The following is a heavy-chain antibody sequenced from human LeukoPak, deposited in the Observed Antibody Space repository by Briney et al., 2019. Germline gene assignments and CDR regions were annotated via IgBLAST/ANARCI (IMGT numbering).Heavy chain of an antibody. V-gene: IGHV4-39*01. CDR2: IHYSGST. CDR1: GGSISSSNYY. J-gene: IGHJ4*02. D-gene: IGHD3-10*01. CDR3: TRHFGSGRDDY. Sequence: SETLSLTCTVSGGSISSSNYYWGWIRQPPGKGLEWIGSIHYSGSTYYNPSLKSRVTVSVDASKNQFTVNLSSVTAADTAVYYCTRHFGSGRDDYWGQGTLVTVSS.